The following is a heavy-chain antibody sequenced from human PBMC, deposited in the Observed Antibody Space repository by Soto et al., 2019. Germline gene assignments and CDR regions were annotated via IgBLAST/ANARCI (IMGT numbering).Heavy chain of an antibody. CDR1: GFTFSSYA. CDR3: AKEIKQGSLVMWGAFDI. Sequence: GGSLRLSCAASGFTFSSYAMSWVRQAPGKGLEWVSAISGSGGSTYYADSVKGRFTISRDNSKNTLYLQMNSLRAEDRDVYYCAKEIKQGSLVMWGAFDIWGQGTMVTVSS. J-gene: IGHJ3*02. V-gene: IGHV3-23*01. CDR2: ISGSGGST. D-gene: IGHD3-16*01.